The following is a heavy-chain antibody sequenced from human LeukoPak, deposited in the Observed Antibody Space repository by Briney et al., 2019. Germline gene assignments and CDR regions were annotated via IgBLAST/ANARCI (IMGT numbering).Heavy chain of an antibody. Sequence: GGSLRLSCAASGFTFSSYGMHWVRQAPGKGLEWVAFIRYDGSNKYYADSVKGRFPVSRDNSKNTLYLQMNSLRAEDTAVYYCARARTIRKYYYDSSGSLHYWGQGTLVTVSS. CDR3: ARARTIRKYYYDSSGSLHY. CDR1: GFTFSSYG. V-gene: IGHV3-30*02. D-gene: IGHD3-22*01. J-gene: IGHJ4*02. CDR2: IRYDGSNK.